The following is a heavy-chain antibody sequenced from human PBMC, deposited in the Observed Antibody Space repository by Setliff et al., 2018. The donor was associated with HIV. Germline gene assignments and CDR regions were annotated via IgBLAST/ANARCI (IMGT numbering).Heavy chain of an antibody. CDR3: ARVVGVAPYYYMDV. Sequence: GGSLRLSCATSGRTFSNCGMRWVRQAPGKGLGWVAIIWYDGSSKYYADSVTGRFTISRDTSKDTLYLQMNSLRAEDTAVYYCARVVGVAPYYYMDVWGKGTTVTVSS. CDR2: IWYDGSSK. V-gene: IGHV3-33*01. D-gene: IGHD2-15*01. CDR1: GRTFSNCG. J-gene: IGHJ6*03.